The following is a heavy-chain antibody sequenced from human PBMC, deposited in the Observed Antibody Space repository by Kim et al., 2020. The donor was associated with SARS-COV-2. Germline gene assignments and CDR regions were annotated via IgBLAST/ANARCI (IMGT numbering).Heavy chain of an antibody. J-gene: IGHJ6*02. CDR3: ATGKNIVVVVAATNYYYGMDV. V-gene: IGHV3-30*03. CDR2: ISYDGSNK. Sequence: GGSLRLSCAASGFTFSGYGMHWVRQAPGKGLEWVAVISYDGSNKYYADSVKGRFTISRDNSKNTLYLQMNSLRAEDTAVYYCATGKNIVVVVAATNYYYGMDVWGQGTTVTVSS. CDR1: GFTFSGYG. D-gene: IGHD2-15*01.